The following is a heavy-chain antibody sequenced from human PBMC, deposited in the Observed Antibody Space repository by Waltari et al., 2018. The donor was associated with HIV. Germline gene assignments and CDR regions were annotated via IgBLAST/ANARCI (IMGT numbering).Heavy chain of an antibody. V-gene: IGHV6-1*01. CDR2: KDPKSEWHH. J-gene: IGHJ4*02. Sequence: QVDLQQSGPGLVEASHSIFLSCVISGDSVSCDTATWNRVRQFPAGGLEWLSKKDPKSEWHHYYSISLKGRIAINSDTSKNQFCLHLSSGTPGDTATYYCVRDSYGFDIWGEGTLVTVPP. D-gene: IGHD3-16*01. CDR3: VRDSYGFDI. CDR1: GDSVSCDTAT.